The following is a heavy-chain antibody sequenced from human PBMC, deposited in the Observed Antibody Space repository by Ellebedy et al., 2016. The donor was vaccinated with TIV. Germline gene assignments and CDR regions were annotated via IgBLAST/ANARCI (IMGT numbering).Heavy chain of an antibody. CDR2: ISSSGSTI. CDR3: ARDPPGSSWYLWFDP. J-gene: IGHJ5*02. CDR1: GFTFSDYY. V-gene: IGHV3-11*01. D-gene: IGHD6-13*01. Sequence: GESLKISCAASGFTFSDYYMSWIRQAPGKGLEWVSYISSSGSTIYYADSVKGRFTISRDNAKNSLYLQMNSLRAEDTAVYYCARDPPGSSWYLWFDPWGQGTLVTVSS.